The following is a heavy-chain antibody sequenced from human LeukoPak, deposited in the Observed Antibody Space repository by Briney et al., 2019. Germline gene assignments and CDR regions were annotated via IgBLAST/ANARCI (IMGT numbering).Heavy chain of an antibody. Sequence: SETLSLTCTVSGGSISSSSYYWGWTRRPPGKGLEWIGSIYYSGSTYYNPSLKSRVTISVDTSKNQFSLKLSSVTAADTAVYYCARLYSSTWSLVWGHGTMVTVSS. V-gene: IGHV4-39*01. J-gene: IGHJ3*01. D-gene: IGHD6-13*01. CDR2: IYYSGST. CDR3: ARLYSSTWSLV. CDR1: GGSISSSSYY.